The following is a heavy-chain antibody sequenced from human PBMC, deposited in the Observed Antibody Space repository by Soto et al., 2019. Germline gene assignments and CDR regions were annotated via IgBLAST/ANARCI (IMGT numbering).Heavy chain of an antibody. CDR2: INPSNGNT. D-gene: IGHD6-13*01. V-gene: IGHV1-46*01. J-gene: IGHJ4*02. Sequence: ASVKVSCKASGYTFTSYYIPWVRQAPGQGLEWMGRINPSNGNTSYSQKFQGRVTMTRDTSASTAYMELSSLRSEDTAVYYCAREATRYSSSWKKYYFDYWGQGTLVTVSS. CDR1: GYTFTSYY. CDR3: AREATRYSSSWKKYYFDY.